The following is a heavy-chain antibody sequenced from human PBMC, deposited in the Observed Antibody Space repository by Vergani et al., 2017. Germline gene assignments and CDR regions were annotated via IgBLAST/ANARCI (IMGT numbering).Heavy chain of an antibody. V-gene: IGHV3-48*03. Sequence: EVQLVESGGGLVQPGGSLRLSCAASGFTFNSYEMNWVRQAPGKGLEWISYISSSGNTVYYTDSVKGRFTISRDNAKNSLYLQMNGLRAEDTAIYYCAKDRIVGAINFDYWGQGTLVTVSS. CDR2: ISSSGNTV. CDR3: AKDRIVGAINFDY. J-gene: IGHJ4*02. CDR1: GFTFNSYE. D-gene: IGHD1-26*01.